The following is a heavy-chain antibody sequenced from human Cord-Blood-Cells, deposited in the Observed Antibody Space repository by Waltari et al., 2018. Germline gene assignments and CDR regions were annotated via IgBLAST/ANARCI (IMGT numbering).Heavy chain of an antibody. Sequence: ESLRISCTGSGYSFTSYWIRWVRQLPGKGLEWMGRMDPSDSYTNFSPSFQGHVTISADKSISTAYLQWSSLKASDTAMYYCARGVELPYYYYGMDVWGQGTTVTVSS. CDR2: MDPSDSYT. CDR1: GYSFTSYW. J-gene: IGHJ6*02. V-gene: IGHV5-10-1*01. CDR3: ARGVELPYYYYGMDV. D-gene: IGHD1-7*01.